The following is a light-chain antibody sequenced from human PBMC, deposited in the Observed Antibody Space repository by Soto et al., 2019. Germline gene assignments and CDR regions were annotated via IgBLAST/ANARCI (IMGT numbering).Light chain of an antibody. J-gene: IGKJ2*01. CDR1: ESVSMW. V-gene: IGKV1-5*01. CDR2: DAT. Sequence: DLQMTQSPSTLSASVGDRVTITCRASESVSMWLAWYQKKPGKAPKLLTYDATTLESGVPSRFSGRSSDTEFTLTISGLQPDDFATYYCQEYDSYSYAFGQGTKLE. CDR3: QEYDSYSYA.